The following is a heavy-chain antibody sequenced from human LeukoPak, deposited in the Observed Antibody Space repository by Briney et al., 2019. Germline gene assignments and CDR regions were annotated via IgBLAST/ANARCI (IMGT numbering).Heavy chain of an antibody. V-gene: IGHV4-34*01. D-gene: IGHD2-2*01. Sequence: MASETLSFTGAGYGGSFSGYYWSWHRQPSGKGLEWIGEINHSGSTNYNPSLKSRVTISVDTYKNQFSLKLSSVTAADTAVYYCARGGCSSTSCYSSGFQPGDYWGQGTLVTVSS. J-gene: IGHJ4*02. CDR1: GGSFSGYY. CDR3: ARGGCSSTSCYSSGFQPGDY. CDR2: INHSGST.